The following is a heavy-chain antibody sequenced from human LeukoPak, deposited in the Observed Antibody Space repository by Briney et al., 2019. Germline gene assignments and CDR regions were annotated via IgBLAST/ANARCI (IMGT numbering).Heavy chain of an antibody. CDR2: INHSGST. Sequence: PSETLSLTCAVYGGSFSGYYWSWIRQPPGKGLEWIGEINHSGSTNYNPSLKSRVTISVDTSKNQFSLKLSSVTAADTAVYYCARATIFGVVIPSLDYWGQGTLVTVSS. V-gene: IGHV4-34*01. CDR3: ARATIFGVVIPSLDY. D-gene: IGHD3-3*01. CDR1: GGSFSGYY. J-gene: IGHJ4*02.